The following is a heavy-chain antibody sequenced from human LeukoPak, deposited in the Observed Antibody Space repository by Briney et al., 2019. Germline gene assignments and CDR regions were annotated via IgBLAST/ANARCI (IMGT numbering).Heavy chain of an antibody. V-gene: IGHV4-34*01. CDR3: ARVLPRTGGATRLRRPELNWFDP. CDR1: GGSFSGYY. D-gene: IGHD1-26*01. J-gene: IGHJ5*02. Sequence: PSETLSLTCAVYGGSFSGYYWSWIRQSPGKGLEWIGEINHSGSTNYNPSLKSRVTISVDTSKNQFSLKLSSVTAADTAVYYCARVLPRTGGATRLRRPELNWFDPWGQGTLVTVSS. CDR2: INHSGST.